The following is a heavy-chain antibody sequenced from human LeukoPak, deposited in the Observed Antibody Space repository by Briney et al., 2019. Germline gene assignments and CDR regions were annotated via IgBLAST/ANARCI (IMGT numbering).Heavy chain of an antibody. V-gene: IGHV3-23*01. CDR1: GFTFSSYA. J-gene: IGHJ4*02. CDR2: ISGSGSST. Sequence: GGSLRLSCAAXGFTFSSYAMTWVRQAPGKGLEWVSAISGSGSSTYYADSVKGRFTISRDNSKNTLYLQMSSLRAEDTALYFCAKQSSRFLGWAYFDYWGQGTLVTVSS. D-gene: IGHD3-16*02. CDR3: AKQSSRFLGWAYFDY.